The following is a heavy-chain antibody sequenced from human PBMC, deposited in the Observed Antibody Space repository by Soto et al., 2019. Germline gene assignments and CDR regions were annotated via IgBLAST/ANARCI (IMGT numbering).Heavy chain of an antibody. CDR1: GGSISSGGYY. D-gene: IGHD3-16*02. Sequence: SETLSLTCTVSGGSISSGGYYWSWIRQHPGKGLEWIGYIYYSTYYNPSLKSRVTISVDTSKNHFSLKLSSVIAADTAVFYCARDYRASYPAYYYYGMDVWGQGTTVTVSS. CDR2: IYYST. CDR3: ARDYRASYPAYYYYGMDV. J-gene: IGHJ6*02. V-gene: IGHV4-31*03.